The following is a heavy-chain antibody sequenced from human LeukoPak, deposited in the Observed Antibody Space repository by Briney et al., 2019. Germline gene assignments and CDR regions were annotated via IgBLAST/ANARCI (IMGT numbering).Heavy chain of an antibody. V-gene: IGHV4-59*01. Sequence: SETLSLTCTVSGGSISSYYWSWIRQPPGKGLEWIGYIYYSGSTNYNPSLKSRVTISVDTAKNQYSLKLSSVTAADTAMYYCARLKENQRDAFDIWGQGTMVTVSS. J-gene: IGHJ3*02. D-gene: IGHD1-14*01. CDR3: ARLKENQRDAFDI. CDR1: GGSISSYY. CDR2: IYYSGST.